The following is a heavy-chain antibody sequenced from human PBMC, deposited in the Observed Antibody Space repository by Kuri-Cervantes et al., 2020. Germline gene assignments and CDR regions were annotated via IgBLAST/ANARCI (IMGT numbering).Heavy chain of an antibody. CDR2: IKQDGSEK. Sequence: GESLKISCAASGFTFSDYYMSWIRQAPGKGLEWVANIKQDGSEKYYVDSVKGRFTTSRDNAKNSLYLQMNSLRAEDTAVYYCARDHAAAGRLNWFDSWGQGTLVTVSS. J-gene: IGHJ5*01. D-gene: IGHD6-13*01. V-gene: IGHV3-7*01. CDR3: ARDHAAAGRLNWFDS. CDR1: GFTFSDYY.